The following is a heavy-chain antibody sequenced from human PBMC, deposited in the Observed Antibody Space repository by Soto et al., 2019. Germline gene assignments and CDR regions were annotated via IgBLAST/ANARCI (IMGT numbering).Heavy chain of an antibody. CDR2: IYYSGST. Sequence: SETLSLTCTVSGGSISSSSYYWGWIRQPPGKGLEWIGSIYYSGSTYYNPSLKSRVTISVDTSKNQFSLKLSSVTAADTAVYYCARPSDGALRFLEWFFDYWGQGTLVTVSS. D-gene: IGHD3-3*01. CDR3: ARPSDGALRFLEWFFDY. V-gene: IGHV4-39*01. J-gene: IGHJ4*02. CDR1: GGSISSSSYY.